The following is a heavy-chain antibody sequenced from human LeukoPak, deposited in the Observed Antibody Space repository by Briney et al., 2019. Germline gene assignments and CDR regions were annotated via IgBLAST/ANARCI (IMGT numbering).Heavy chain of an antibody. CDR2: IKQDGSKY. D-gene: IGHD2-8*01. CDR3: ARDPTFNGGY. CDR1: GFTFSNAW. J-gene: IGHJ4*02. V-gene: IGHV3-7*01. Sequence: PGGSLRLSCAASGFTFSNAWMSWVRQTPGKGLEWVANIKQDGSKYYYVDSVRGRFTISRDNAKNSLYLQMNSLRAEDTAVYYCARDPTFNGGYWGQGTLVTVSS.